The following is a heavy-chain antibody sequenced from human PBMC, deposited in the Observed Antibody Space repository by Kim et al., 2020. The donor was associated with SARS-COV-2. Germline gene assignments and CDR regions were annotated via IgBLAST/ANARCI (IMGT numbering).Heavy chain of an antibody. Sequence: SETLSLTCAVYGGSFSGYYWSWIRQPPGKGLEWIGEINHSGSTNYNPSLKSRVTISVDTSKNQFSLKLSSVTAADTAVYYCARSMVRGVRVLGYWGQGTLVTVSS. CDR3: ARSMVRGVRVLGY. V-gene: IGHV4-34*01. CDR2: INHSGST. J-gene: IGHJ4*02. CDR1: GGSFSGYY. D-gene: IGHD3-10*01.